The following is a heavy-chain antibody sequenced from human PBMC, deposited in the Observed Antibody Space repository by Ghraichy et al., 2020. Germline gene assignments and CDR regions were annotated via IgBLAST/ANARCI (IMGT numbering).Heavy chain of an antibody. CDR2: IYWDDDK. V-gene: IGHV2-5*02. J-gene: IGHJ4*02. CDR1: GFSLSTSGVG. D-gene: IGHD6-13*01. CDR3: AHRGSSWYEGEAYFDY. Sequence: SGPTLVKHTQTLTLTCTFSGFSLSTSGVGVGWIRQPPGKALEWLALIYWDDDKRYSPSLKSRLTITKDTSKNQVVLTMTNMDPVDTATYYCAHRGSSWYEGEAYFDYWGQGTLVTVSS.